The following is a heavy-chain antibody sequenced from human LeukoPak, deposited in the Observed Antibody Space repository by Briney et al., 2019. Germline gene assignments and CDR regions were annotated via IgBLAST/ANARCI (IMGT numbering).Heavy chain of an antibody. V-gene: IGHV3-66*01. Sequence: GGSLRLSCAASEFSVGSNYMTWVRQAPGKGLEWVSLIYSGGSTYYADSVKGRFTISRDNSKNTLYLQMNSLRAEDTAVYYCARGGITFNDYWGQGTLVTVSS. CDR1: EFSVGSNY. J-gene: IGHJ4*02. D-gene: IGHD3-10*01. CDR3: ARGGITFNDY. CDR2: IYSGGST.